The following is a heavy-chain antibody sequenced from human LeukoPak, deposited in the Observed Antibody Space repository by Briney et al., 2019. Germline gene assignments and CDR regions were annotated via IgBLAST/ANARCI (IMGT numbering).Heavy chain of an antibody. CDR1: GGSISSYY. CDR3: ARDPGIAAAGQNFDY. J-gene: IGHJ4*02. D-gene: IGHD6-13*01. Sequence: SETLSLTCTVSGGSISSYYWSWIRQPPGKGLEWIGYIYYSGSTNYNPSLKSRVTISVDTSKNQFSLKLSSVTAADTAVYYCARDPGIAAAGQNFDYWGQGTLVTVSS. V-gene: IGHV4-59*12. CDR2: IYYSGST.